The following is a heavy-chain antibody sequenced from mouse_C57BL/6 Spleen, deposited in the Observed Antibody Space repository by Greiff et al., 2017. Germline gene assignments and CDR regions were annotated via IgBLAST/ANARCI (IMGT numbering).Heavy chain of an antibody. CDR3: ARVGDGGGFDY. J-gene: IGHJ2*01. CDR2: IHPNSGST. Sequence: QVHVKQPGAELVKPGASVKLSCKASGYTFTSYWMHWVKQRPGQGLEWIGMIHPNSGSTNYNETFKSKATLTVDKSSSTAYMQLSSLTSEDSAVYYCARVGDGGGFDYWGQGTTLTVSA. V-gene: IGHV1-64*01. CDR1: GYTFTSYW. D-gene: IGHD1-1*01.